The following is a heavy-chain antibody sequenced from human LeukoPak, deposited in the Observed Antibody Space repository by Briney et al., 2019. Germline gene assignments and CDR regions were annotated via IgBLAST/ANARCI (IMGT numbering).Heavy chain of an antibody. D-gene: IGHD4-17*01. J-gene: IGHJ4*02. Sequence: PSETLSLTCTVSGYSISSGYYWGWIRQPPGKGLEWIGSIYHSGSTYYNPSLKSRVTISVDTSKNQFSLKLSSVTAADTAVYYCARIEVYGDYFDYWGQGTLVTVSS. CDR3: ARIEVYGDYFDY. V-gene: IGHV4-38-2*02. CDR2: IYHSGST. CDR1: GYSISSGYY.